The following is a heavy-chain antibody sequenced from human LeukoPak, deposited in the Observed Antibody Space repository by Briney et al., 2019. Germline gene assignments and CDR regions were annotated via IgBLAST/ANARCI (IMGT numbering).Heavy chain of an antibody. CDR3: ARAYKDRSLAGKKEFFQH. D-gene: IGHD6-19*01. CDR1: GFTFSGYS. CDR2: ISTAGTTV. V-gene: IGHV3-48*04. J-gene: IGHJ1*01. Sequence: PGGSLRLSCAASGFTFSGYSLNWVRQAPGKGLEWISYISTAGTTVYYADSVKGRFAISRDNANNFLYLQMNSLRAEDTALYYCARAYKDRSLAGKKEFFQHWGQGTLVTVSS.